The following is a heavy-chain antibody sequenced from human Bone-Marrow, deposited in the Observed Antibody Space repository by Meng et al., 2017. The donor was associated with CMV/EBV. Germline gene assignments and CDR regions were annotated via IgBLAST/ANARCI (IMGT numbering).Heavy chain of an antibody. CDR2: INHSGST. CDR3: ARAEGRRDGYHRPFFDY. D-gene: IGHD5-24*01. V-gene: IGHV4-34*01. Sequence: GSLRLSCAVYGGSFSGYYWSWIRQPPGKGLEWIGEINHSGSTNYNPSLKSRVTISVDTSKNQFSLKLSSVTAADTAVYYCARAEGRRDGYHRPFFDYWGQGTRVTVSS. CDR1: GGSFSGYY. J-gene: IGHJ4*02.